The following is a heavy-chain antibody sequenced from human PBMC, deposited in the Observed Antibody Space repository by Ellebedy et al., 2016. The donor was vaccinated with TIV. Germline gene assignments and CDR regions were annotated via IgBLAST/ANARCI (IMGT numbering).Heavy chain of an antibody. CDR1: GYTFTSYD. CDR2: MNPNSGNT. Sequence: AASAKVSCKASGYTFTSYDIYWVRQATGQGLEWMGWMNPNSGNTGHAQNFQGRVTMTRNTSISTAYMELNSLRSEDTAVYYCARGRGYYDSKSYYKGHDYWGQGTLVTVSS. D-gene: IGHD3-10*01. J-gene: IGHJ4*02. V-gene: IGHV1-8*01. CDR3: ARGRGYYDSKSYYKGHDY.